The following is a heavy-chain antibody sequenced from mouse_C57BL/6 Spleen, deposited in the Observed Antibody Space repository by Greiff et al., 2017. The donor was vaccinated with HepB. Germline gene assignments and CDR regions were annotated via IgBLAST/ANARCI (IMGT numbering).Heavy chain of an antibody. CDR1: GFTFSSYG. CDR3: ARPGGYDDGSWFAY. J-gene: IGHJ3*01. CDR2: ISSGGSYT. V-gene: IGHV5-6*01. Sequence: EVQVVESGGDLVKPGGSLKLSCAASGFTFSSYGMSWVRQTPDKRLEWVATISSGGSYTYYPDSVKGRFTISRDNAKNTLYLQMSSLKSEDTAMYYCARPGGYDDGSWFAYWGQGTLVTVSA. D-gene: IGHD2-2*01.